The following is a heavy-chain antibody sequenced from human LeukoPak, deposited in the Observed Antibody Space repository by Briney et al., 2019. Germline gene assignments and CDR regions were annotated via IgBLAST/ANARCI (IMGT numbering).Heavy chain of an antibody. CDR1: GFTFGDYA. J-gene: IGHJ4*02. Sequence: GGSLRLSCTAAGFTFGDYAMTWVRQAPGKGLEWVGFIRSKTYGGTTEYAASVKGRFTISRDDSKSIAYLQMNSLKTEDTAVYCCTRTFGVVNNFDYWGQGTLVTVSS. V-gene: IGHV3-49*04. CDR3: TRTFGVVNNFDY. CDR2: IRSKTYGGTT. D-gene: IGHD3-3*01.